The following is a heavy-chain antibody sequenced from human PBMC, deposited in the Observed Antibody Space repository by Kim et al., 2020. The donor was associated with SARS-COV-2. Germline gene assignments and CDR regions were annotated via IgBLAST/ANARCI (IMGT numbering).Heavy chain of an antibody. CDR3: AADPDYYYDSSGYYYYYYGMDV. CDR2: IVVGSGNT. J-gene: IGHJ6*02. CDR1: GFTFTSSA. D-gene: IGHD3-22*01. V-gene: IGHV1-58*02. Sequence: SVKVSCKASGFTFTSSAMQWVRQARGQRLEWIGWIVVGSGNTNYAQKFQERVTITRDMSTSTAYMELSSLRSEDTAVYYCAADPDYYYDSSGYYYYYYGMDVWGQGTTVTVSS.